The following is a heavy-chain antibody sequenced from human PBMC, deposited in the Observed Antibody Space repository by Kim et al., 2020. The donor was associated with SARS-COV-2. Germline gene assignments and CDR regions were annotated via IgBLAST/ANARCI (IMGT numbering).Heavy chain of an antibody. CDR3: TTEYGGSAASYYYGMDV. CDR2: IKSKTDGGTT. Sequence: GGSLRLSCTASGFTFSNAWMNWVRQAPGKGLEWVGRIKSKTDGGTTDYAAPVKGRFTISRDDSKNTLYLQMNSLKTEDTAVYYCTTEYGGSAASYYYGMDVWGQGTTVTVSS. J-gene: IGHJ6*02. V-gene: IGHV3-15*01. D-gene: IGHD1-26*01. CDR1: GFTFSNAW.